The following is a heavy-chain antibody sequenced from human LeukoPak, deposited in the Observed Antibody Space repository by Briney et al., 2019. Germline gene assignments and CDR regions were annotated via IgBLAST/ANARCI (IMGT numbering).Heavy chain of an antibody. V-gene: IGHV4-61*02. J-gene: IGHJ4*02. D-gene: IGHD1-26*01. CDR2: IYTSGST. Sequence: PSETLSLTCTVSGGSISSGSYYWSWIRQPAGKGLEWIGRIYTSGSTNYNPSLKSRVTISVDTSKNQFSLKLSSVTAADTAVYYCARARLQWDRQGDRGRVPPFDYWGQGTLVTVSS. CDR1: GGSISSGSYY. CDR3: ARARLQWDRQGDRGRVPPFDY.